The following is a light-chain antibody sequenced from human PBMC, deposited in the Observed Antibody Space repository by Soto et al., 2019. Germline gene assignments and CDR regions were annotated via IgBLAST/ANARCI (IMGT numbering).Light chain of an antibody. Sequence: QSALTQPPSVSGAPGQRVTISCTGTSSNIGAGFDVHWYQQLPGTAPKLLIYGNSSRPSGVPDRFSGSKSGTSASLAITGCQAEDEADYYCQSYDSSLRVVFGGGTKLTVL. CDR1: SSNIGAGFD. CDR2: GNS. V-gene: IGLV1-40*01. CDR3: QSYDSSLRVV. J-gene: IGLJ2*01.